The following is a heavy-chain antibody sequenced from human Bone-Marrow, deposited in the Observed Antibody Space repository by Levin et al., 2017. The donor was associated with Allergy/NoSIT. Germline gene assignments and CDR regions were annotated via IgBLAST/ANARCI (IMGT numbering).Heavy chain of an antibody. J-gene: IGHJ5*02. Sequence: ASVKVSCAASGFIFSRYTLNWVRQAPGMGLEWVSSISSSGTYIDYADSVKGRFTISRDNAESSVYLQMNSLRAEDTAVYYCAKNGEINCSGGSCYVANWFDPWGQGTPVTVSS. V-gene: IGHV3-21*01. CDR3: AKNGEINCSGGSCYVANWFDP. D-gene: IGHD2-15*01. CDR1: GFIFSRYT. CDR2: ISSSGTYI.